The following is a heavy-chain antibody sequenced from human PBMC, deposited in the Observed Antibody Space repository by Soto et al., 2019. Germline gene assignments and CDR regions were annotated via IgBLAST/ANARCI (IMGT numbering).Heavy chain of an antibody. Sequence: ASLKVSCKASGYTFTIYAMHWVRQAPGQRLEWMGWINAGNGNTKYSQKFQGRVTITRDTSASTAYMELSSLRSEDTAVYYCTCSGWFFDYWGQGALVTVSS. CDR2: INAGNGNT. CDR1: GYTFTIYA. V-gene: IGHV1-3*01. J-gene: IGHJ4*02. CDR3: TCSGWFFDY. D-gene: IGHD6-19*01.